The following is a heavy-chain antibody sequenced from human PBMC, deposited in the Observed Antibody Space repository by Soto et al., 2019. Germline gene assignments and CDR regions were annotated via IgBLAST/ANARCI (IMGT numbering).Heavy chain of an antibody. CDR3: AKDDFFVVGISRGFAI. CDR1: GFTFSRYW. J-gene: IGHJ3*02. V-gene: IGHV3-74*01. Sequence: EVQLVESGGGLVQPGGSLRLSCAASGFTFSRYWMHWVRQAPGEGLVWVSGISTEGSTTRYVDSVKGRFTISRDNVKNTLYLQMSSLRAEDTAVYYCAKDDFFVVGISRGFAIWGQGTVVTVSS. CDR2: ISTEGSTT. D-gene: IGHD3-3*01.